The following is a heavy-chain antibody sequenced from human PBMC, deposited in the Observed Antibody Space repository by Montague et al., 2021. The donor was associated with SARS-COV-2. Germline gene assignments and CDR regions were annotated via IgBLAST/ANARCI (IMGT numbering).Heavy chain of an antibody. CDR3: ARGYWEKVTGTTSDYLYYFDR. V-gene: IGHV6-1*01. D-gene: IGHD1-7*01. Sequence: CAISGDSVSSSSVAWNWIRQSPSRGLEWLGRTYYRSRWYDDYAASVKGRITMNPDTAKNHFSLQLNSVTPEDTAVYYCARGYWEKVTGTTSDYLYYFDRWGQGTLVTVSS. CDR1: GDSVSSSSVA. CDR2: TYYRSRWYD. J-gene: IGHJ4*02.